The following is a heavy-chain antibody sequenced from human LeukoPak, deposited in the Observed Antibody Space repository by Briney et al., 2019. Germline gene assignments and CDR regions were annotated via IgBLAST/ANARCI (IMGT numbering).Heavy chain of an antibody. J-gene: IGHJ4*02. CDR1: GYTFTSYG. V-gene: IGHV1-18*01. CDR2: ISAYNGNT. D-gene: IGHD3-10*01. CDR3: ARRDEPRDYYGSGYFDY. Sequence: ASVKVSCKASGYTFTSYGISWVRQAPGQGLEWMGWISAYNGNTNYAQKLQGRVTMTTDTSTSTAYMELRSLRSDDTAVYYCARRDEPRDYYGSGYFDYWGQGTLVTVSS.